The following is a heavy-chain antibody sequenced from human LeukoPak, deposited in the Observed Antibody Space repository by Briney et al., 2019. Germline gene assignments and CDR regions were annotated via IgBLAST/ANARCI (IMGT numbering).Heavy chain of an antibody. CDR1: GGSISSYY. V-gene: IGHV4-4*07. J-gene: IGHJ3*02. CDR2: IYTSGST. D-gene: IGHD3-22*01. CDR3: ARDRANYYDSSGYPDAFDI. Sequence: PSETLSLTCTVSGGSISSYYWSWIRQPAGKELEWIGRIYTSGSTNYNPSLKSRVTMSVDTSKNQFSLKLSSVTAADTAVYYCARDRANYYDSSGYPDAFDIWGQGTVVTVSS.